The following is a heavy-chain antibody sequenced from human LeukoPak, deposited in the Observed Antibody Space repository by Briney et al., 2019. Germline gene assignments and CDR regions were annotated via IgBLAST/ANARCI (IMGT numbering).Heavy chain of an antibody. D-gene: IGHD3-22*01. CDR3: ARSDSSAYYFDY. J-gene: IGHJ4*02. Sequence: SETLSLTCTVSGGSISSGGYYWSWIRQHPGKGLEWIGYIYDSGATSYNPSLKSRLTISVDTSRNQFSLRLSSATAADSAVYYCARSDSSAYYFDYWGQGTLVTVSS. CDR1: GGSISSGGYY. CDR2: IYDSGAT. V-gene: IGHV4-31*03.